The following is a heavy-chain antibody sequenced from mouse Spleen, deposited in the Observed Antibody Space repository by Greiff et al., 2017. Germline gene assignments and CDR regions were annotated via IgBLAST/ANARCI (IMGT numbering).Heavy chain of an antibody. CDR3: ASSIYYYGSSYVNYAMDY. CDR1: GYTFTDYY. Sequence: VQLQQSGPELVKPGASVKISCKASGYTFTDYYMNWVKQSHGKSLEWIGDINPNNGGTSYNQKFKGKATLTVDKSSSTAYMELRSLTSEDSAVYYCASSIYYYGSSYVNYAMDYWGQGTSVTVSS. CDR2: INPNNGGT. D-gene: IGHD1-1*01. V-gene: IGHV1-26*01. J-gene: IGHJ4*01.